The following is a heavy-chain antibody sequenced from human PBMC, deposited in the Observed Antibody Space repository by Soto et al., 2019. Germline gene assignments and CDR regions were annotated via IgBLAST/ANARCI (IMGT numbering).Heavy chain of an antibody. V-gene: IGHV4-59*01. CDR1: GASIRSFH. CDR2: IYYSGSA. J-gene: IGHJ6*03. CDR3: AAAVPAEYVFPYYYMDV. D-gene: IGHD3-16*01. Sequence: QVQLQESGPGLVKTSETLSLTCTVSGASIRSFHWSWIRQTPGKGLEWIGYIYYSGSANYNPSLKSRVTFSVDTSRNQVSRKLSSVTAADTGVYYCAAAVPAEYVFPYYYMDVWGRGTTVTVSS.